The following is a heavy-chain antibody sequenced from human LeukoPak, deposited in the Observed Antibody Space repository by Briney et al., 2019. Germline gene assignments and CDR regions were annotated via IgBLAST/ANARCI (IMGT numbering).Heavy chain of an antibody. V-gene: IGHV4-61*02. D-gene: IGHD4-17*01. CDR2: IYTSGST. Sequence: NPSQTLSLTCTVSGGSISSGSYYWSWIRQPAGKGLEWIGRIYTSGSTNYNPSLKSRVTISVDTSKNHFSLKLSSVTAADTAVYYCARESIYGDYGHWGQGTLVTVSS. CDR1: GGSISSGSYY. CDR3: ARESIYGDYGH. J-gene: IGHJ4*02.